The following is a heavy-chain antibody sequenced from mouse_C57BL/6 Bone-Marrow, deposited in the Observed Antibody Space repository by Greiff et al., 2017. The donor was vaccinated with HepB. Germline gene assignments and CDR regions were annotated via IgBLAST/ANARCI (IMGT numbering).Heavy chain of an antibody. J-gene: IGHJ1*03. CDR3: ARDPIGYWYFDV. CDR1: GYSITSGYY. D-gene: IGHD3-1*01. Sequence: EVKLQESGPGLVKPSQSLSLTCSVTGYSITSGYYWNWIRQFPGNKLEWMGYISYDGSNNYNPSLKNRISITRDTSKNQFFLKLNSVTTEDTATYYCARDPIGYWYFDVWGTGTTVTVSS. V-gene: IGHV3-6*01. CDR2: ISYDGSN.